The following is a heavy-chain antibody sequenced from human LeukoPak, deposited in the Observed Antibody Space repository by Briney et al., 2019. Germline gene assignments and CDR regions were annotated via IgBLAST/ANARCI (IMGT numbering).Heavy chain of an antibody. CDR3: ARAGVGGKWLVLDY. J-gene: IGHJ4*02. Sequence: GASVKVSCKASGYTFTTYAMNWVRQAPGQGPEWMGWINTNTGNPTYGQGFTGRFVFSLDTSVSTGYLQISSLKAEDTAVYYCARAGVGGKWLVLDYWGQGTLVTVSS. D-gene: IGHD6-19*01. CDR2: INTNTGNP. CDR1: GYTFTTYA. V-gene: IGHV7-4-1*02.